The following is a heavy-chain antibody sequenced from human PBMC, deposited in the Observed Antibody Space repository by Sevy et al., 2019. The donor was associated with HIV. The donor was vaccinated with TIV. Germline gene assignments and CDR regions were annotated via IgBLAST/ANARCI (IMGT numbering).Heavy chain of an antibody. CDR3: ARGPDIVPHGGDDY. CDR1: GYTFTGYY. CDR2: INPNSGGK. V-gene: IGHV1-2*06. D-gene: IGHD5-12*01. Sequence: ASVKVSCKASGYTFTGYYMHWVRQAPGQGLEWMGRINPNSGGKNYAQKFQGRVTLSRDTSISTAYMELSRRGSDDTAVYFCARGPDIVPHGGDDYWGQGTLVTVSS. J-gene: IGHJ4*02.